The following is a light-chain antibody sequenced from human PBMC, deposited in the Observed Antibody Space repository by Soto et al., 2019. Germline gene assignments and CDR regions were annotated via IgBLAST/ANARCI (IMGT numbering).Light chain of an antibody. V-gene: IGLV2-14*01. CDR2: EVS. CDR3: SSYTSSSTLYV. CDR1: SSDVGGYNY. Sequence: QSVLTQPACVSLSPGQSITISCTGTSSDVGGYNYDSWYQQHPGKAPKLMISEVSNRPSGVSNRFSGSKSGNTASLTISGLQAEDEADYYCSSYTSSSTLYVFGTGTKVTVL. J-gene: IGLJ1*01.